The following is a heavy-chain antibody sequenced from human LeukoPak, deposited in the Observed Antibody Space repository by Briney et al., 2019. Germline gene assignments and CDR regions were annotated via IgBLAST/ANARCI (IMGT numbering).Heavy chain of an antibody. D-gene: IGHD2-2*01. J-gene: IGHJ4*02. CDR2: NSGSGGST. V-gene: IGHV3-23*01. CDR1: GFTFSSYA. CDR3: AKGNVVVVPAAGLDY. Sequence: PGGSLRLSCAASGFTFSSYAMSWVRQAPGKGLEWVSANSGSGGSTYYADSVKGRFTISRDNSKNTLYLQMNSLRAEDTAVYYCAKGNVVVVPAAGLDYWGQGTLVTVSS.